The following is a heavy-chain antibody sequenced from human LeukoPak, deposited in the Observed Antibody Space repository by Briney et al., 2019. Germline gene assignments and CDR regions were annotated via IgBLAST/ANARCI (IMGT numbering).Heavy chain of an antibody. CDR3: ASKGCAGGCYLFDY. V-gene: IGHV1-18*01. CDR1: GYTFTTYV. Sequence: ASVKVSCKASGYTFTTYVINWVRLAPGQGLEWMGWINTDTGNTYYAQTFQGRVTMTTGKSTSTAYMELRGLDSDDTAVYCCASKGCAGGCYLFDYWGQGTLVTVSS. J-gene: IGHJ4*02. D-gene: IGHD2-15*01. CDR2: INTDTGNT.